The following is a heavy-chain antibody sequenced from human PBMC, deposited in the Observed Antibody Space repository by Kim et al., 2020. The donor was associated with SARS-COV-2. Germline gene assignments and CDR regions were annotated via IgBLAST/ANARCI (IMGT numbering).Heavy chain of an antibody. CDR1: GGTFSSYA. Sequence: SVKVSCKASGGTFSSYAISWVRQAPGQGLEWMGRIIPILGIANYAQKFQGRVTITADKSTSTAYMELSSLRSEDTAVYYCARVSGSSYPVRYYYYGMDVWGQGTTVTVSS. J-gene: IGHJ6*02. CDR2: IIPILGIA. CDR3: ARVSGSSYPVRYYYYGMDV. D-gene: IGHD3-10*01. V-gene: IGHV1-69*04.